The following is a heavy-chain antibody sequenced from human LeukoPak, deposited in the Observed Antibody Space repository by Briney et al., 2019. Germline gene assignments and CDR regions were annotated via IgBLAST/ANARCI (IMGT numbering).Heavy chain of an antibody. CDR2: IIPIFGTA. J-gene: IGHJ3*02. Sequence: ASVKVSCKASGGTFSSYAISWVRQAPGQGLEWMGGIIPIFGTANYAQKFQSRVTITADESTSTAYMELSSLRSEDTAVYYCASRTPVDTAMVHDAFDIWGQGTMVTVSS. CDR1: GGTFSSYA. D-gene: IGHD5-18*01. CDR3: ASRTPVDTAMVHDAFDI. V-gene: IGHV1-69*13.